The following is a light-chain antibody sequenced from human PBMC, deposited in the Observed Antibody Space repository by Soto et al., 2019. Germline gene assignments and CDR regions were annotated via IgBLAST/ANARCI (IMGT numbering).Light chain of an antibody. CDR2: RAS. J-gene: IGKJ1*01. Sequence: NVLTQSPGTLSLSPGDRATLSCRASQTLSGNYLAWYQHKPGQAPRILIYRASTRATGVSDRFSGSGSGTDFTLTITRLAPEDFATYYCHHYAASPWAFGQGTKVEIK. CDR3: HHYAASPWA. V-gene: IGKV3-20*01. CDR1: QTLSGNY.